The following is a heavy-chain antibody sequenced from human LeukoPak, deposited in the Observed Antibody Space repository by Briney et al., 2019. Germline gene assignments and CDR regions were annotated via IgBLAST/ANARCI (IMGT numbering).Heavy chain of an antibody. CDR3: VRVSTGWNCDY. CDR1: GDIFVDQVYYY. J-gene: IGHJ4*02. Sequence: ATLTLASNASGDIFVDQVYYYIQWLQQAPKQVLEWMGWIRHYNRHTRFAQRLQGRVTFTRDTSINTAYMEFNSLMSHDTAVYCCVRVSTGWNCDYGGQGPLVTVPS. D-gene: IGHD6-19*01. CDR2: IRHYNRHT. V-gene: IGHV1-2*02.